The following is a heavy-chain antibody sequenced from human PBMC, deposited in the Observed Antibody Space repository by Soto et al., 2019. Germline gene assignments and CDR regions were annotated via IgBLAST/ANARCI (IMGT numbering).Heavy chain of an antibody. J-gene: IGHJ4*02. V-gene: IGHV1-69*13. Sequence: ASVKVSCKASGGTFSSYAISWVRQAPGQGLEWMGGIIPIFGTTNYAQKFQGRVTITADESTSTAYMELSSLRSEDTAVYYCARARRWLQLRARAFDYWGQGTLVTVSS. D-gene: IGHD5-12*01. CDR3: ARARRWLQLRARAFDY. CDR2: IIPIFGTT. CDR1: GGTFSSYA.